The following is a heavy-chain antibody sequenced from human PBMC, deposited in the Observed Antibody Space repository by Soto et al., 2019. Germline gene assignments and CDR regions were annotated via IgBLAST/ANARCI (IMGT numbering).Heavy chain of an antibody. CDR3: ARAILAGSDWFGMPDS. J-gene: IGHJ4*02. Sequence: PSETLSLTCTVSGGSISSSSYYWGWIRQPPGKGLEWIGSIYYSGSTYYNPSLKSRVTISVDTSKNQFSLQLNSVTPEDSAVYFCARAILAGSDWFGMPDSWGQGTLVTVSS. D-gene: IGHD6-19*01. CDR2: IYYSGST. CDR1: GGSISSSSYY. V-gene: IGHV4-39*01.